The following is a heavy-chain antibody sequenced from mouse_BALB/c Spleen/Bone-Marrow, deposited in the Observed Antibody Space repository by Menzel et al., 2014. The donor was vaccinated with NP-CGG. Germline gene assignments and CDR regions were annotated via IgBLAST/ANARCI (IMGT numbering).Heavy chain of an antibody. Sequence: VQLKESGGGLVQPGGSLRLSRANYGFTFNGYYMSWVRQPPGKALEWLGFIRNKANGYTTEYSASVKGRFTISRDNSQSILYLHMNTLRAGDSATYYCARDNYCGIYWSFDVWGAGTTVTVSS. CDR2: IRNKANGYTT. J-gene: IGHJ1*01. D-gene: IGHD1-1*01. CDR3: ARDNYCGIYWSFDV. V-gene: IGHV7-3*02. CDR1: GFTFNGYY.